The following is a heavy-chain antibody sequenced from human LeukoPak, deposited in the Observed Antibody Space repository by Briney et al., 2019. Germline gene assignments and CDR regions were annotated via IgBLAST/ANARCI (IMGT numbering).Heavy chain of an antibody. CDR3: AKKIGAYSGSPFDS. CDR1: GFTFSNSA. J-gene: IGHJ4*02. CDR2: FSAYSGST. Sequence: GRSLRLSCAASGFTFSNSAMSSVRQAPGEGLEWVSTFSAYSGSTYYADSVKGRFTISRDNSKNTLYLQMNSLRADDTAVYYCAKKIGAYSGSPFDSWGQGTLVTVSS. V-gene: IGHV3-23*01. D-gene: IGHD6-13*01.